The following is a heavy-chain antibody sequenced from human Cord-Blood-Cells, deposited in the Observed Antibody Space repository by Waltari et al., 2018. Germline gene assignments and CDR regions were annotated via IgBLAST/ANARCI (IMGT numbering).Heavy chain of an antibody. J-gene: IGHJ4*02. CDR1: GGSFSGYS. CDR2: INHSGST. CDR3: ARLRGIAARSYYFDY. D-gene: IGHD6-6*01. V-gene: IGHV4-34*01. Sequence: QVQLQQWGAGLLKPSETLSLTCAVYGGSFSGYSWSWLRHPPGKGLECIGEINHSGSTNYNPSLKSRVTISVDTSKNQFSLKLSSVTAADTAVYYCARLRGIAARSYYFDYWGQGTLVTVSS.